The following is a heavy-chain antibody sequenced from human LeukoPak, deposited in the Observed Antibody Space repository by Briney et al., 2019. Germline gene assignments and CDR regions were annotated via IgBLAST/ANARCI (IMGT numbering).Heavy chain of an antibody. CDR3: VTKEPSTSGWSY. J-gene: IGHJ4*02. Sequence: GGSLRLSCAASGFTFGTYWMHWVRQAPGKGLVWVSRINSDGTSTSYADSVKGRFTISRDDAVNSVYLQMNDLRADDTGVYYCVTKEPSTSGWSYWGQGTLVTVSS. CDR2: INSDGTST. V-gene: IGHV3-74*01. CDR1: GFTFGTYW. D-gene: IGHD6-19*01.